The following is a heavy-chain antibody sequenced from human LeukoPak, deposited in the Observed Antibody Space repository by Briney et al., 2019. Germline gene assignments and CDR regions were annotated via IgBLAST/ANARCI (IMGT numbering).Heavy chain of an antibody. CDR1: GFTFSNYA. V-gene: IGHV3-23*01. Sequence: GGSLRLSCAASGFTFSNYAMSWVRQAPGKGPEWVSAISGSGDSTYYADSVKGRFTISRDNSKNTLYLQMNSLRVEDTAVYYCAIGIAEEQYDAFDIWGQGTMVTVSS. CDR3: AIGIAEEQYDAFDI. D-gene: IGHD6-13*01. CDR2: ISGSGDST. J-gene: IGHJ3*02.